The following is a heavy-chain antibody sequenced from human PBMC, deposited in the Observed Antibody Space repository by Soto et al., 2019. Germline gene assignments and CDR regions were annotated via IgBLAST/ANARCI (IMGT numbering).Heavy chain of an antibody. CDR2: ISGSGGST. CDR3: AKDRGNGDYFLTDNDY. J-gene: IGHJ4*02. V-gene: IGHV3-23*01. Sequence: GGSLSLPVPPPGFTFSSYAMSGAPQAPGKGREWVSAISGSGGSTNYGASVKGRFTISRDNSKNTLYLQMNSLRAEDTAVYYCAKDRGNGDYFLTDNDYWGQGTLVTVSS. CDR1: GFTFSSYA. D-gene: IGHD4-17*01.